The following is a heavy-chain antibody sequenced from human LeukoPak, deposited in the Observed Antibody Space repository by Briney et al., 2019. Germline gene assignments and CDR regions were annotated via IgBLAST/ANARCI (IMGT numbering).Heavy chain of an antibody. CDR1: GFTFSSYA. Sequence: SVGSLRLSCAASGFTFSSYAMSWVRQAPGKGLEWVSAISGRDGYTYYADSVKGRFTISRDNSKDTLFLHMGSLRAEDTAVYYCAKGTIAAAGTDCDYWGQGTQVTVSS. CDR2: ISGRDGYT. CDR3: AKGTIAAAGTDCDY. D-gene: IGHD6-13*01. V-gene: IGHV3-23*01. J-gene: IGHJ4*02.